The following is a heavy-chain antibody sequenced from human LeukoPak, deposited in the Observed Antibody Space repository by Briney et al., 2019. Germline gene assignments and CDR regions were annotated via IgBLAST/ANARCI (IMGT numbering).Heavy chain of an antibody. Sequence: KPSETLSLTCTVSGGSISSYYWSWIRQPPGKGLEWIGYIYYSGSTNYNPSLKSRVTISVDTSKNQFSLKLSSVTAADTAVYYCARHFLNSGWFPSSFDYWGQGTLVTVSS. CDR2: IYYSGST. V-gene: IGHV4-59*08. J-gene: IGHJ4*02. D-gene: IGHD6-19*01. CDR3: ARHFLNSGWFPSSFDY. CDR1: GGSISSYY.